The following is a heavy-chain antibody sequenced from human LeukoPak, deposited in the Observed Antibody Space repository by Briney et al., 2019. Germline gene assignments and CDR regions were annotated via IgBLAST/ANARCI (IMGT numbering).Heavy chain of an antibody. Sequence: KPSETLSLTCTVSGGSISSYYWSWIRQPPGKGLEWIGYIYYSGSTNYNPSLKSRVTISVDTSKNQFSLKLSSVTAADTAVYYCARGGYSSGWYAGGYFDYWGQGTLVTVSS. CDR2: IYYSGST. V-gene: IGHV4-59*01. CDR1: GGSISSYY. J-gene: IGHJ4*02. CDR3: ARGGYSSGWYAGGYFDY. D-gene: IGHD6-19*01.